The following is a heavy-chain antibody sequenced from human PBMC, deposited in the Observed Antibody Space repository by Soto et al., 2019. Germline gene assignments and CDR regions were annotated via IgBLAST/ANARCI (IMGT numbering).Heavy chain of an antibody. Sequence: QVQLQEAGSRLVKTSETLSLTCTVSGGAFSSGAFAWTWIRQPPKKGLEWIGYIYHSGTTSYNPSLRSRVTISVDRSSNQFSLNLTSVTAADAAMYYCARGLRRPAAPRPGVFDPWGQGTLVTVSS. D-gene: IGHD2-2*01. CDR1: GGAFSSGAFA. CDR2: IYHSGTT. CDR3: ARGLRRPAAPRPGVFDP. V-gene: IGHV4-30-2*01. J-gene: IGHJ5*02.